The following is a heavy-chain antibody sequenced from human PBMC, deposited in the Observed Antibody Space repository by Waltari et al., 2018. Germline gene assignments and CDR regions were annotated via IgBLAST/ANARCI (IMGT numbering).Heavy chain of an antibody. CDR1: GDSISGNYW. D-gene: IGHD2-2*01. Sequence: QVQLQESGQGLVKPSGTLSLTCAVSGDSISGNYWWSWARQSPEKGLEWIGQVHHSGKTHYNPSLQSRVTISLDKPKNQFSLNLNSVTAADTAVYYCAGDRAIGLFFDYWGRGTLVTVSS. CDR3: AGDRAIGLFFDY. J-gene: IGHJ4*02. V-gene: IGHV4-4*02. CDR2: VHHSGKT.